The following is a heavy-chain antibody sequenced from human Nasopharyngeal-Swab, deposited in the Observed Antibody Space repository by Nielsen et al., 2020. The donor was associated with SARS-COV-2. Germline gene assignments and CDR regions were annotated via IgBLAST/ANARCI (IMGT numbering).Heavy chain of an antibody. D-gene: IGHD6-19*01. CDR1: GYTFTSYY. J-gene: IGHJ4*02. CDR3: ASTRRAVAGDATFDY. CDR2: INPSGGST. Sequence: ASVKVSCKASGYTFTSYYMHWVRQAPGQGLEWMGIINPSGGSTSYAQKFQARVTMTRNTSISTAYMELSSLRSEDTAVYYCASTRRAVAGDATFDYWGQGTLVTVSS. V-gene: IGHV1-46*01.